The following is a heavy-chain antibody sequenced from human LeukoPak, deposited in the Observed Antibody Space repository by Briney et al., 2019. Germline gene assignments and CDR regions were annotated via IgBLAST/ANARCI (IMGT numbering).Heavy chain of an antibody. Sequence: PGGSLRLSCAASGFTVSSNYMSWVRQAPGKGLEWVSVIYSGGSTYYADSVKGRFTISRHNSRNTLYLQMDSLRPEDTAVYYCARDNWGFDYWGQGTLVTVSS. J-gene: IGHJ4*02. V-gene: IGHV3-53*04. CDR1: GFTVSSNY. D-gene: IGHD7-27*01. CDR3: ARDNWGFDY. CDR2: IYSGGST.